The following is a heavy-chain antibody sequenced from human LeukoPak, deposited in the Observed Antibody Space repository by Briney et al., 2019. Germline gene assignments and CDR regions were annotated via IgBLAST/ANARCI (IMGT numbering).Heavy chain of an antibody. CDR3: ARTPPYCGGDCYFKYYFDY. J-gene: IGHJ4*02. D-gene: IGHD2-21*01. Sequence: GESLKISCKGSGYSFTSYWIGWVRQMPGKGLEWMGIIYPGDSDTRYSPSFQGQATISADKSISTAYLQWSSLKASDTAMYYCARTPPYCGGDCYFKYYFDYWGQGTLVTVSS. V-gene: IGHV5-51*01. CDR2: IYPGDSDT. CDR1: GYSFTSYW.